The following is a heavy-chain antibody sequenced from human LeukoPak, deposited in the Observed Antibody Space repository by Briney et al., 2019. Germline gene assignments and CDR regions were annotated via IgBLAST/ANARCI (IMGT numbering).Heavy chain of an antibody. CDR3: ARDGDSTGRHFDY. CDR1: GFTFSTYT. J-gene: IGHJ4*02. D-gene: IGHD4-11*01. V-gene: IGHV3-48*02. CDR2: ISSRSTTI. Sequence: GGSLRLSCAASGFTFSTYTMNWVRQAPGKGLEWVSYISSRSTTIYYADSVKGRFTISRDTAKNSLYLQMNSLRDEDMAVYYCARDGDSTGRHFDYWGQGTLVTV.